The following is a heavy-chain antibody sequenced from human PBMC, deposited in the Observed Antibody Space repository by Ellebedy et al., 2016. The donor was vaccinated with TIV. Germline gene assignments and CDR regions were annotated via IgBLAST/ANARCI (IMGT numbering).Heavy chain of an antibody. Sequence: PGGSLRFSCEASESTFSSYGMSWVRKAPGKGLEWVSSISTTDGTHYADSVKGRFTISRDNPNNTLYMQMNNLRVENTAVYYCATQLWHTEFWGQGTLVIVSS. CDR2: ISTTDGT. CDR1: ESTFSSYG. J-gene: IGHJ4*02. D-gene: IGHD5-24*01. V-gene: IGHV3-23*01. CDR3: ATQLWHTEF.